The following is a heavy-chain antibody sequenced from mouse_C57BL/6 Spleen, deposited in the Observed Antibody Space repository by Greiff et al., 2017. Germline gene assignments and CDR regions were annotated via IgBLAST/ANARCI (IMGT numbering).Heavy chain of an antibody. CDR3: ARSRGAMDY. V-gene: IGHV1-61*01. Sequence: QVQLQQSGAELVRPGSSVKLSCKASGYTFTSYWMDWVKQRPGQGLEWIGNIYPSDSATHYNPKFKDKATLTVDKSSSTAYMQLSSLTSEDSAVYYCARSRGAMDYWGQGTSVTVSS. CDR1: GYTFTSYW. CDR2: IYPSDSAT. J-gene: IGHJ4*01.